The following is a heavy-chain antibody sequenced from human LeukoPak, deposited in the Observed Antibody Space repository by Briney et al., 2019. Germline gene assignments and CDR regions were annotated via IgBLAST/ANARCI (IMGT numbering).Heavy chain of an antibody. Sequence: SETLSLTCTVSGGSISSSSSYYWGWIRQPPGKGLEWIGSIYYSGSTYYNPSLKSRVTISVDTSKNQFSLKLSSVTAADTAVYYCASTTIWGQGTLVTVYS. CDR1: GGSISSSSSYY. J-gene: IGHJ4*02. CDR3: ASTTI. CDR2: IYYSGST. D-gene: IGHD1-14*01. V-gene: IGHV4-39*01.